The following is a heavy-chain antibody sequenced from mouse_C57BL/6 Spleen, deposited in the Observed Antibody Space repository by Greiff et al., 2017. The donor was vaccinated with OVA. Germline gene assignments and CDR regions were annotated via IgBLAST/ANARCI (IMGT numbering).Heavy chain of an antibody. CDR3: AKGYGSSYFDY. D-gene: IGHD1-1*01. J-gene: IGHJ2*01. V-gene: IGHV1-69*01. CDR1: GYTFTSYW. CDR2: IDPSDSYT. Sequence: QVQLQQPGAELVMPGASVKLSCKASGYTFTSYWMHWVKQRPGQGLEWIGEIDPSDSYTNYNQKFKGKSTLTVDKSSSTAYMHLSSLTSEESAVYYCAKGYGSSYFDYWGQGTTLTVSS.